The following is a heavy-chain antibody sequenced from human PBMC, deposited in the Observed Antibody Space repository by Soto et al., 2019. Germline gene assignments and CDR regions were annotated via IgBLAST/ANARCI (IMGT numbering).Heavy chain of an antibody. Sequence: QVQLVQSGAEVKKPGSLVKVSCKASGCTFSSYAISWVRQAPRQGLEWMAGIIPIFGTANYAQKFQGRVTITADESTSTAYMELSSLRSEDTAVYYCARDQIGYCSSTSCYTQFWFDPWGQGTLVTVSS. CDR1: GCTFSSYA. V-gene: IGHV1-69*01. D-gene: IGHD2-2*02. CDR2: IIPIFGTA. J-gene: IGHJ5*02. CDR3: ARDQIGYCSSTSCYTQFWFDP.